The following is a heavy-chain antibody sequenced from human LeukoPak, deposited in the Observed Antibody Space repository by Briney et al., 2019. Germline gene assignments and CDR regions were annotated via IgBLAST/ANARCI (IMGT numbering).Heavy chain of an antibody. CDR2: ISYGGSNK. V-gene: IGHV3-30*04. CDR3: AREQYYFDY. CDR1: GFTFSSYA. D-gene: IGHD6-19*01. J-gene: IGHJ4*02. Sequence: GGSLRLSCAASGFTFSSYAMHWVRQAPGKGLEWVAVISYGGSNKYYADSVKGRFTISRDNSKNTLYLQMNSLRAEDTAVYYCAREQYYFDYWGQGTLVTVSS.